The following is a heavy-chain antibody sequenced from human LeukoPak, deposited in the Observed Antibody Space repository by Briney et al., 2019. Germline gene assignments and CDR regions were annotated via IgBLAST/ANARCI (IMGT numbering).Heavy chain of an antibody. V-gene: IGHV3-49*04. CDR1: GFTFSSYA. CDR3: TRILLKWELPGSDAFDI. J-gene: IGHJ3*02. CDR2: IRSKAYGATT. Sequence: GGSLRLSCAASGFTFSSYAMSWVRQAPGKGLEWVGFIRSKAYGATTEYAASLKDRFTISRGDSKSIAYLQVNSLKTEDTAVYYCTRILLKWELPGSDAFDIWGEGTMVTVSS. D-gene: IGHD1-26*01.